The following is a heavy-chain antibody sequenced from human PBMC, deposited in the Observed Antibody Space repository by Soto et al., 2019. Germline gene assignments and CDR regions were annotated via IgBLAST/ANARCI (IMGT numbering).Heavy chain of an antibody. CDR2: IDPSDSYT. V-gene: IGHV5-10-1*01. J-gene: IGHJ6*02. CDR3: ARSQPIAAAVYYYYYGPEV. Sequence: SDRGSGCTFTNYWIRWVRKMPGKGLEWKGRIDPSDSYTKYSPSFQGHVTMSGDKSITTAYLQWSSLKASDTAIYYCARSQPIAAAVYYYYYGPEVLVQGTTVT. CDR1: GCTFTNYW. D-gene: IGHD6-13*01.